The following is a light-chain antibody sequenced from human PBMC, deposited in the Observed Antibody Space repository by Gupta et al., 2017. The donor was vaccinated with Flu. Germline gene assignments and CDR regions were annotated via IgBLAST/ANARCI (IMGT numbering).Light chain of an antibody. V-gene: IGKV3-11*01. CDR2: DAT. CDR3: QQRYTLRA. CDR1: QSLTSS. Sequence: EVVLTQSPATLSLSPGERATLSCRASQSLTSSLAWYQHKPGQAPRLIIFDATNRASGTTGSFSGGGDAKDFTLTSSRREDEDCAVYYEQQRYTLRAFGQGTQLEI. J-gene: IGKJ5*01.